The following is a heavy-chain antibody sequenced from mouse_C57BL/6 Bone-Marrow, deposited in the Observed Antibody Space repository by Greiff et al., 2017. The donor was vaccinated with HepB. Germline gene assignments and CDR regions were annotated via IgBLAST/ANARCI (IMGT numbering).Heavy chain of an antibody. V-gene: IGHV7-3*01. D-gene: IGHD1-1*01. CDR3: ARYKSSSWYFDV. J-gene: IGHJ1*03. Sequence: DVMLVESGGGLVQPGGSLSLSCAASGFTFTDYYMSWVRQPPGKALEWLGFIRNKANGYTTEYSASVKGRFTISRDNSQSILYLQMNALRAEDSATYYCARYKSSSWYFDVWGTGTTVTVSS. CDR2: IRNKANGYTT. CDR1: GFTFTDYY.